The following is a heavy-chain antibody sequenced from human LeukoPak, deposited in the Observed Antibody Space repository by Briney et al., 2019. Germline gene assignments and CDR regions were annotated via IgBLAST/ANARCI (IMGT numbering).Heavy chain of an antibody. D-gene: IGHD6-19*01. CDR3: ARGGYSSGWYVFDY. CDR1: GGSISSYY. V-gene: IGHV4-4*07. J-gene: IGHJ4*02. Sequence: SETLSLTCTVSGGSISSYYWSWIRQPAGKGLEWIGRIYTSGSTNYNPSLKSRVTISVDTSKNQFSLKLSSVTAADTAVYYCARGGYSSGWYVFDYWGQGTLVTVSS. CDR2: IYTSGST.